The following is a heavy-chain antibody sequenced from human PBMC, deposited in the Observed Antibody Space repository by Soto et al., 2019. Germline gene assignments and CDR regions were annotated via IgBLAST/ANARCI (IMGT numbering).Heavy chain of an antibody. Sequence: VSGPTLVNPTQTLTLTCTFSGFSLSTSGMCVSWIRQPPGKALEWLARIDWDDDKYYSPSLKRGLTISKDASKNQVVLTKTNVDAVDTATYYCAHRRSGYFDSWGQGTLVTVSS. CDR1: GFSLSTSGMC. CDR3: AHRRSGYFDS. CDR2: IDWDDDK. V-gene: IGHV2-70*12. J-gene: IGHJ4*02.